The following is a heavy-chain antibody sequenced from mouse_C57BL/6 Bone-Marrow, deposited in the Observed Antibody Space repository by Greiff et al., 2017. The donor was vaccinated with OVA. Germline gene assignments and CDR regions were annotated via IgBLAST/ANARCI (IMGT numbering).Heavy chain of an antibody. D-gene: IGHD2-12*01. J-gene: IGHJ3*01. CDR2: INPSNGGT. CDR1: GYTFTSYR. Sequence: QVQLQQPGTELVKPGASVKLSCKASGYTFTSYRMHWVKQRPGQGLEWIGNINPSNGGTNYNEKFKSKATLTVDKSSSTAYMQLSSLTSEDSAVYYCARSKGGLRGFAYWGQGTLVTVSA. CDR3: ARSKGGLRGFAY. V-gene: IGHV1-53*01.